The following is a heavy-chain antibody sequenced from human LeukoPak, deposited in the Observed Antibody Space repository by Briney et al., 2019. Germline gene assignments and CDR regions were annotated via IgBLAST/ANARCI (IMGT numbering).Heavy chain of an antibody. J-gene: IGHJ4*02. Sequence: GGSLRLSCAASGFTFSSYGMHWVRQAPGKGLEWVAFIRYDGSNKCYADSVKGRFTISRDNSKNTLYLQMNSLRAEDTAVYYCATDRIVGATRRGGIDFDYWGQGTLVTVSS. CDR1: GFTFSSYG. D-gene: IGHD1-26*01. CDR3: ATDRIVGATRRGGIDFDY. CDR2: IRYDGSNK. V-gene: IGHV3-30*02.